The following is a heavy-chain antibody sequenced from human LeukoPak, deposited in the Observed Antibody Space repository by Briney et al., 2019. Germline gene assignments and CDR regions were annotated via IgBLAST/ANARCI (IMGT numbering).Heavy chain of an antibody. D-gene: IGHD3-10*01. J-gene: IGHJ4*02. CDR2: ISYDGSNK. Sequence: GRSLRLSCAASGFTFSNHGMHWVRQAPGKGLEWVAVISYDGSNKYYTDSVKGRFTISRDNSKNTLYLQMNSLRAEDTAAYYCAKDGAVRGVMPYYFDYWGQGTLVTVSS. CDR1: GFTFSNHG. CDR3: AKDGAVRGVMPYYFDY. V-gene: IGHV3-30*18.